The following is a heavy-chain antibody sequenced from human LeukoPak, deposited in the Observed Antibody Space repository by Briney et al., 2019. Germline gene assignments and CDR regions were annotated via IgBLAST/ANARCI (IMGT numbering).Heavy chain of an antibody. CDR3: ARGSGDSSGYYYFNEGAFDI. Sequence: GGSLRLSCAASGLIVSSEYMSWVRQPPGKGLEWVSVMYVGGSTFYADSVKGRFTISRDNAKNSLYLQMNSLRAEDTAVYYCARGSGDSSGYYYFNEGAFDIWGQGTMVTVSS. J-gene: IGHJ3*02. V-gene: IGHV3-66*01. D-gene: IGHD3-22*01. CDR1: GLIVSSEY. CDR2: MYVGGST.